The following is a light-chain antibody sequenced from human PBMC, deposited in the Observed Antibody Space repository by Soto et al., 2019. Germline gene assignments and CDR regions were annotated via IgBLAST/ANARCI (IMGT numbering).Light chain of an antibody. Sequence: EIVLAQSPGTLSLSPGERATLTCRASQSITSSNLAWYQQKPGQAPRLLIYGSSSRATGTPDRFSGSGSGTDFTLTISRLEPQDLAVYYCQQYVSSPITFGQGTRLEIK. CDR3: QQYVSSPIT. V-gene: IGKV3-20*01. CDR2: GSS. CDR1: QSITSSN. J-gene: IGKJ5*01.